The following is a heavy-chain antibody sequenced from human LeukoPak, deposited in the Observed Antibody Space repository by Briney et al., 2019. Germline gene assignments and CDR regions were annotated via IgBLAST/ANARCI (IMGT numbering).Heavy chain of an antibody. CDR2: LKSKSDGGTT. Sequence: GGSLRLSCAASGFTVNNNYMSWVRQAPGKGLEWVGRLKSKSDGGTTDYPAPVKGRFTISRDGSKNMMYLQMNSLKTEDTAVYYCTRVLLSARGYAWGSYRYLAFDIWGQGTMVTVSS. CDR3: TRVLLSARGYAWGSYRYLAFDI. CDR1: GFTVNNNY. V-gene: IGHV3-15*01. D-gene: IGHD3-16*02. J-gene: IGHJ3*02.